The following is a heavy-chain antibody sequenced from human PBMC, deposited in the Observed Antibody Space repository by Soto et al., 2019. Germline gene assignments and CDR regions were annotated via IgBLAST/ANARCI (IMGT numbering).Heavy chain of an antibody. CDR1: GFSFSSVSYY. J-gene: IGHJ5*02. Sequence: WETLSLTCTVSGFSFSSVSYYWSWIRQPTGKGREWIVYIYYSRSTNSDPALNSLATTSVNTSKNQYSLKLSSVTAADTAVYYCAKGRYRSSWYWIWFDPWGQGTLVTVSS. CDR2: IYYSRST. V-gene: IGHV4-61*01. D-gene: IGHD6-13*01. CDR3: AKGRYRSSWYWIWFDP.